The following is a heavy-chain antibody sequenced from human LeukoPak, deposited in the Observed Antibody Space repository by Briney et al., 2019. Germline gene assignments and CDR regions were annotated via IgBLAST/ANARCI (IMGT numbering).Heavy chain of an antibody. CDR1: GFTDSSNY. D-gene: IGHD6-19*01. J-gene: IGHJ4*02. Sequence: GGSLRLSYAAAGFTDSSNYMSCVRHAPGRGREWVSVIYSGGSTYYADSVKGRFTISRDNSKNTLYLQMNSLRAEDTAVYYCARLPRTTPMAGPFDYLGQGTLVTVSS. CDR2: IYSGGST. CDR3: ARLPRTTPMAGPFDY. V-gene: IGHV3-66*01.